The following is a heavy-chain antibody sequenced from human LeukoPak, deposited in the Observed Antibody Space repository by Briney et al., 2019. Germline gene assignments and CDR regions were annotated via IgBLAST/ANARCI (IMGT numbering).Heavy chain of an antibody. V-gene: IGHV3-9*01. J-gene: IGHJ6*02. Sequence: PGRSLRLSCAASGFTFDDYAMPWVRQAPGKGLEWVSGISWNSGSIGYADSVKGRFTISRDNAKNSLYLRMNSLRAEDTALYYCAKDRNAGYYYGMDVWGQGTTVTVSS. CDR2: ISWNSGSI. CDR3: AKDRNAGYYYGMDV. CDR1: GFTFDDYA.